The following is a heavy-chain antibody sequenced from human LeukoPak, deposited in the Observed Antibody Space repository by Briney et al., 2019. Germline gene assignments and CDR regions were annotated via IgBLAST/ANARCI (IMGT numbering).Heavy chain of an antibody. V-gene: IGHV4-34*01. Sequence: SETLSLTCAVYGGSFSGYYWSWIRQPPGKGLEWIGEINHSGSTNYNPSLKSRVTISVDTYKNQFSLKLSSVTAADTAVYYCARCRYPYYFDYWGQGTLVTVSS. CDR3: ARCRYPYYFDY. CDR2: INHSGST. CDR1: GGSFSGYY. J-gene: IGHJ4*02. D-gene: IGHD1-1*01.